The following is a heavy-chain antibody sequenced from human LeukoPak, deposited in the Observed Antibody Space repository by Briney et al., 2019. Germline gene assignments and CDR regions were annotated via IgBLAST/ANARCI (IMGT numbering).Heavy chain of an antibody. CDR3: ARNHDLVRGVITHYYYGMDV. CDR1: GGSISSYY. D-gene: IGHD3-10*01. V-gene: IGHV4-4*07. J-gene: IGHJ6*02. Sequence: SETLSLTCTVSGGSISSYYWSWIRQPAGKGLEWIGRIYTSGSTDYNPSLKSRVTMSVDTSKNQFSLKLSSVTAADTAVYYCARNHDLVRGVITHYYYGMDVWGQGTTVTVSS. CDR2: IYTSGST.